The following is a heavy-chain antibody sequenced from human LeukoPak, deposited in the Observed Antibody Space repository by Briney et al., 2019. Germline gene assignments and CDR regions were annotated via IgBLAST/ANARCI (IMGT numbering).Heavy chain of an antibody. V-gene: IGHV3-66*01. J-gene: IGHJ4*02. CDR3: AIGVATHLDY. D-gene: IGHD3-3*01. CDR1: GFTVSNDY. Sequence: GGSLRLSCAASGFTVSNDYMAWVRQDPGKGLEWVSLIYADGTTFYTDSVKGRFTMSRDNSKNTLYLQMNSLRAEDTAVYYCAIGVATHLDYWGQGTLVTVSS. CDR2: IYADGTT.